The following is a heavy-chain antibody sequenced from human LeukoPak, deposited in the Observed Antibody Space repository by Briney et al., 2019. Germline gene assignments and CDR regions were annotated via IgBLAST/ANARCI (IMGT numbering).Heavy chain of an antibody. CDR3: ARAPSAILAHDY. V-gene: IGHV3-20*04. Sequence: GGSLRLSCAASGFTFSDYYMSWIRQAPGKGLEWVSGINWSGGNTDYAGSVKGRFTISRDNAKNSLYLQMNSLRAEDTAVYYCARAPSAILAHDYWGQGTLVTVSS. D-gene: IGHD1-26*01. J-gene: IGHJ4*02. CDR2: INWSGGNT. CDR1: GFTFSDYY.